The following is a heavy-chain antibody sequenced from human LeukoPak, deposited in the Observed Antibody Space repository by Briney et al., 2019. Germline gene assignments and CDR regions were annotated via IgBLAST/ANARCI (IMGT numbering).Heavy chain of an antibody. Sequence: PGGSLRLSCAASGFTFSSYAMSWVRQAPGKGLEWVSAISGSGGSTYYADSVKGRFTTSRDNSKNTLYLQMNSLRAEDTAVYYCAKCGGGSSGWPYFDYWGQGTLVTVSS. CDR2: ISGSGGST. J-gene: IGHJ4*02. CDR3: AKCGGGSSGWPYFDY. D-gene: IGHD6-19*01. V-gene: IGHV3-23*01. CDR1: GFTFSSYA.